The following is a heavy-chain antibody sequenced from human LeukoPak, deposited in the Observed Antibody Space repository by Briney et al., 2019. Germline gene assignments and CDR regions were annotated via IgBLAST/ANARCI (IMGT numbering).Heavy chain of an antibody. J-gene: IGHJ6*02. V-gene: IGHV4-34*01. D-gene: IGHD3-16*01. CDR3: ARDRLYYYYGMDV. CDR2: INHSGST. CDR1: GGSFSGYY. Sequence: SETLSLTCAVYGGSFSGYYWSWIRQPPGKGLEWIGEINHSGSTNYNPSLKSRVTISVDTSKNQFSLKLSSVTAPDTAVYYCARDRLYYYYGMDVWGQGTTVTVSS.